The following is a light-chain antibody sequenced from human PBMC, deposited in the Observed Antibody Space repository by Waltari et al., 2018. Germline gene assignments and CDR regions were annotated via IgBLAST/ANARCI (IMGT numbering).Light chain of an antibody. V-gene: IGLV3-25*02. CDR1: ALPKKY. Sequence: SYELTQPPSVSVSPGQTARITCPGDALPKKYAYWYQQKPGQAPVLMIYKGSEMPPGVPARFSGSSSGTTVTLTISGVQAEDEADYYCQSADSSGNTYVFGIGNKVTVL. CDR2: KGS. J-gene: IGLJ1*01. CDR3: QSADSSGNTYV.